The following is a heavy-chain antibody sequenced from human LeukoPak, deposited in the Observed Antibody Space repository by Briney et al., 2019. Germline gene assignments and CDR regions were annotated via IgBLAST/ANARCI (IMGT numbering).Heavy chain of an antibody. CDR1: GGSISGSGYY. CDR2: IYYTGST. V-gene: IGHV4-39*01. CDR3: ASPLGGFDN. D-gene: IGHD3-16*01. Sequence: PSETLSLTCSVPGGSISGSGYYWAWIRQPPGKGLEWIGSIYYTGSTHYNSSLKSRVTMSVDTSKNQFSLKLSSVTAADTAVYYCASPLGGFDNWGQGTLVTVSS. J-gene: IGHJ4*02.